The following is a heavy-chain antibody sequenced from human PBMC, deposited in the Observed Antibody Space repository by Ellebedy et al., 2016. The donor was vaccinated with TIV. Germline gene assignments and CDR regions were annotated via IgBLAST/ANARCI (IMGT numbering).Heavy chain of an antibody. V-gene: IGHV3-23*01. CDR2: ISESGGNA. J-gene: IGHJ4*02. Sequence: PGGSLRLSCAASGFTFGSYAMTWVRHAPGKGLEWVSAISESGGNAYYAGSVAGRFTISRDNSKNTLFLQMNSLRAEDTAVYYCAKEMKALGAYSDSWGQGTLVTVSS. CDR3: AKEMKALGAYSDS. D-gene: IGHD7-27*01. CDR1: GFTFGSYA.